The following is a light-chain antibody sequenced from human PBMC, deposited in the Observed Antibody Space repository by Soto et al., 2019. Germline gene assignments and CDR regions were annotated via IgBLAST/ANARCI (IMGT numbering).Light chain of an antibody. CDR3: QQSYSTLP. Sequence: DIHMTQSPSSLSASVGHMFTITCRASQRISTYSNWYQQKPGKAPKLLIYAASSLQSGVPSSFSGSGSGTDFTLTISRLKPEDFATYYCQQSYSTLPFGQGTRLEIK. CDR1: QRISTY. V-gene: IGKV1-39*01. J-gene: IGKJ5*01. CDR2: AAS.